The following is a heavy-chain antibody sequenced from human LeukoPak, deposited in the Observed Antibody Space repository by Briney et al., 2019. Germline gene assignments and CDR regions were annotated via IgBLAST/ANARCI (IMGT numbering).Heavy chain of an antibody. D-gene: IGHD6-13*01. CDR3: ARGIAAAGVAWVFDY. V-gene: IGHV3-7*01. Sequence: PGGSLRLSCAASGFTFSSYWMSWVRQAPGKGLEWVANIKQDGSEKYYVDSVKGRFTISRDNAKSSLYLQMNSLRAEDTAVYYCARGIAAAGVAWVFDYWGQGTLVTVSS. J-gene: IGHJ4*02. CDR1: GFTFSSYW. CDR2: IKQDGSEK.